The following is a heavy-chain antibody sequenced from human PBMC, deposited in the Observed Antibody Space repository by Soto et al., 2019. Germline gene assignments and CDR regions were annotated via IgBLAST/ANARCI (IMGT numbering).Heavy chain of an antibody. Sequence: GESLKISCKGSGYSFTSYWIGWVRHMPGKGLEWMGIIYPGHSDTRYSPSFQGQVTISADKSISTAYLQWSSLKASDTAMYYCARQMVGATASYGMHVWGQGTTVTGSP. D-gene: IGHD1-26*01. CDR3: ARQMVGATASYGMHV. V-gene: IGHV5-51*01. CDR1: GYSFTSYW. CDR2: IYPGHSDT. J-gene: IGHJ6*01.